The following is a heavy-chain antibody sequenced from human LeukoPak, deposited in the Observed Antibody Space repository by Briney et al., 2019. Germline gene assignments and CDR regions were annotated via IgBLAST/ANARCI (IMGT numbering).Heavy chain of an antibody. J-gene: IGHJ5*02. D-gene: IGHD2-2*01. CDR1: GDSISSPNYY. Sequence: SEALSLTCTVSGDSISSPNYYLAWIRQPPGEGLQWVGSIYFTGITYYNSSLNSRVTISVETSKNQLSLMLTSVTAADTAVYYCARMYQLLENWFDPWGQGTLVTVSS. CDR2: IYFTGIT. V-gene: IGHV4-39*01. CDR3: ARMYQLLENWFDP.